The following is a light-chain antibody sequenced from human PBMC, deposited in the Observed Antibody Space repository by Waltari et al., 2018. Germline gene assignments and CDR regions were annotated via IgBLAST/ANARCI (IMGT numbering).Light chain of an antibody. V-gene: IGKV1-39*01. J-gene: IGKJ4*01. CDR1: QNIRTY. CDR2: AAS. Sequence: DIQMTQSPPSLSASVGDRVTISCRASQNIRTYLNWYQQKLGKAPKVLIYAASTLLSGVPSRFSGSGSGTDFTLTITSLQPEDFGTYYCQQSYSTPRSFGGGTKVEVK. CDR3: QQSYSTPRS.